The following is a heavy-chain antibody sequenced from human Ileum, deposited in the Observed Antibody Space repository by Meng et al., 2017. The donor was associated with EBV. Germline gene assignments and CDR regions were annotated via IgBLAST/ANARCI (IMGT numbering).Heavy chain of an antibody. V-gene: IGHV4-59*08. D-gene: IGHD2-15*01. CDR2: IYYSGST. Sequence: GQLQGPGPGLVKPSGTLSLTCTVSGGSISSYYWSWIRQPPGKGLEWIGYIYYSGSTNYNPSLKSRVAISVDTSKNQFSLNLSSVTAADTAVYYCARGGWSLDYWGQGTLVTVSS. J-gene: IGHJ4*02. CDR1: GGSISSYY. CDR3: ARGGWSLDY.